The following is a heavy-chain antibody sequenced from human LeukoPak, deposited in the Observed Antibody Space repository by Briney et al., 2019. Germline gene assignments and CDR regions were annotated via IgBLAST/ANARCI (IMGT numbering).Heavy chain of an antibody. Sequence: SETLSLTCTVSGGSINNYYWSWIRQPAGKGLEWIGRIYTRGSTNYNPSLKSRVTKSVDTSKNQFSLKLSSVTAADTAVYYCARGRYCSADICSGGDAFDIWGQGTMVSVSS. CDR1: GGSINNYY. J-gene: IGHJ3*02. CDR3: ARGRYCSADICSGGDAFDI. CDR2: IYTRGST. V-gene: IGHV4-4*07. D-gene: IGHD2-15*01.